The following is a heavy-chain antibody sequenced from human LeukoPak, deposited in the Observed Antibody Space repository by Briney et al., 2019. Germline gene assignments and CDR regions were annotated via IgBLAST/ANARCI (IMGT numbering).Heavy chain of an antibody. D-gene: IGHD3-9*01. CDR3: AREIRYFDWLFQRHDAFDI. V-gene: IGHV4-34*01. CDR1: GGSFSGYY. J-gene: IGHJ3*02. Sequence: TSETLSLTCAVYGGSFSGYYWSWIRQPPGKGLEWIGEINHRGSTNYNPSLKSRVTISVDTSKNQFSLKLSSVTAADTAVYYCAREIRYFDWLFQRHDAFDIWGQGTMVTVSS. CDR2: INHRGST.